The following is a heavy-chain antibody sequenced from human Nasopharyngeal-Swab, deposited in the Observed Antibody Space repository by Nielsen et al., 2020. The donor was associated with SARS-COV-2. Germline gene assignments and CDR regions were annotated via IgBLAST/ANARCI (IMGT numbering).Heavy chain of an antibody. CDR1: GFTFSNAW. Sequence: GGSLRLSCAASGFTFSNAWMSWVRQAPGKGLEWVSVISGSDYSTKYADSVKGRFTISRDNSKNTVNLQMNSLRAEDTAIYYCAKDRDSGDDSDDYYHYYGVDVWGQGTTVTVSS. D-gene: IGHD5-12*01. V-gene: IGHV3-23*01. CDR2: ISGSDYST. CDR3: AKDRDSGDDSDDYYHYYGVDV. J-gene: IGHJ6*02.